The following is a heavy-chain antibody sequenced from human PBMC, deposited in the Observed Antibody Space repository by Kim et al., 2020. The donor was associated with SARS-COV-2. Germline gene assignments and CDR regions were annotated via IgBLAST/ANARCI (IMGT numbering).Heavy chain of an antibody. CDR1: GYSFTSYW. V-gene: IGHV5-51*01. D-gene: IGHD3-10*01. CDR3: AGRKGGGFGEGGMDV. J-gene: IGHJ6*02. Sequence: GESLKISRKGSGYSFTSYWIGWVRQMPGKGLEWMGIIYPGDSDTRYSPSFQGQVTISADKSISTAYLQWSSLEASDTAMYYCAGRKGGGFGEGGMDVWGQGTTVTVSS. CDR2: IYPGDSDT.